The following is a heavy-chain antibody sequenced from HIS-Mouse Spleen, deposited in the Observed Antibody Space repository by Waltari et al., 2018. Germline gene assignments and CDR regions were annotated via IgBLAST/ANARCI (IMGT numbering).Heavy chain of an antibody. Sequence: QLQLQESGPGLVKPSETLSLTCTVPGGSISSSSYYWGWLRQPPGKGLEWIGSIYYSGSTYYNPSLKSRVTISVDTSKNQFSLKLSSVTAADTAVYYCARDPRWNDGIDYWGQGTLVTVSS. CDR2: IYYSGST. V-gene: IGHV4-39*07. D-gene: IGHD1-1*01. CDR1: GGSISSSSYY. CDR3: ARDPRWNDGIDY. J-gene: IGHJ4*02.